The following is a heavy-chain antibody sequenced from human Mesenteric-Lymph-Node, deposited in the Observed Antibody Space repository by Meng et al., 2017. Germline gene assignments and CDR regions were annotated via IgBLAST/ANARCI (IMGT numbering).Heavy chain of an antibody. CDR3: ARDWGDVRGGFDF. J-gene: IGHJ4*02. V-gene: IGHV6-1*01. CDR2: TYYRSKYYN. Sequence: QLQHSTPWLVKPSHTLSLPCAISGDSVSSNSAAWNLIRQSQSRCLEWLGRTYYRSKYYNDYALSVKSRITINPDTSKNQFSLQLNSVTPEDTAIYYCARDWGDVRGGFDFWGQGTLVTVSS. D-gene: IGHD3-10*02. CDR1: GDSVSSNSAA.